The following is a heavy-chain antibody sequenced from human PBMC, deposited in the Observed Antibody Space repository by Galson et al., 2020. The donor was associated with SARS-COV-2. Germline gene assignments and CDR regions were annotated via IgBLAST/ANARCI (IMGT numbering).Heavy chain of an antibody. J-gene: IGHJ4*02. CDR3: ARTIDGTGFYFDY. D-gene: IGHD2-8*02. CDR2: IYYSGST. Sequence: SETLSLTYTVSGDSISSGVYYWSWIRQHPGKGLEWIGYIYYSGSTYYNPALKSRVSMSVDTSMNQFSLRLSSVTAADTATYYCARTIDGTGFYFDYWGRGTLVTVSS. CDR1: GDSISSGVYY. V-gene: IGHV4-31*03.